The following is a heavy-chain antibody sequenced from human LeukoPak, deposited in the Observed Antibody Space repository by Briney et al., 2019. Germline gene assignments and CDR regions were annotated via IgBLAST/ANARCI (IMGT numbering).Heavy chain of an antibody. CDR3: AKYPYYDFWSGYSKWFDP. Sequence: GGSLRLSCAASGFTVSSNYMSWVRQAPGKGLEWASVIYSGGSTYYADSVKGRFTISRDNSKNTLYLQMNSLRAEDTAVYYCAKYPYYDFWSGYSKWFDPWGQGTLVTVSS. CDR2: IYSGGST. J-gene: IGHJ5*02. V-gene: IGHV3-53*01. CDR1: GFTVSSNY. D-gene: IGHD3-3*01.